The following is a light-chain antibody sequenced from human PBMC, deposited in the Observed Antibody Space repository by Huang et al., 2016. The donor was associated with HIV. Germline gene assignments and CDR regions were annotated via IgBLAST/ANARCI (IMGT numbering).Light chain of an antibody. CDR1: QSLLHTNAYNY. Sequence: DIVMIQSPLSLPVTPGEPASISCRSSQSLLHTNAYNYLDWYLQTPGQSPQLLIYLGSSRASGFHDRFSGGGSGTRFSLNISRVEAEDAGIYYCMEALKTPYTFGQGTKLEIK. CDR3: MEALKTPYT. J-gene: IGKJ2*01. V-gene: IGKV2-28*01. CDR2: LGS.